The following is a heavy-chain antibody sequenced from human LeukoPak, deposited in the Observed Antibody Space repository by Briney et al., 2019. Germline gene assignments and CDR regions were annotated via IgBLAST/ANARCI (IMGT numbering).Heavy chain of an antibody. CDR3: ARGENNYGYYYFDY. CDR2: ISSSSSYI. CDR1: GFTFSSYS. D-gene: IGHD5-18*01. Sequence: GGFLRLSCAASGFTFSSYSMNWVRQAPGKGLEWVSSISSSSSYIYYADSVKGRFTISRDNAKNSLYLQMNSLRAEDTAVYYCARGENNYGYYYFDYWGQGTLVTVSS. J-gene: IGHJ4*02. V-gene: IGHV3-21*01.